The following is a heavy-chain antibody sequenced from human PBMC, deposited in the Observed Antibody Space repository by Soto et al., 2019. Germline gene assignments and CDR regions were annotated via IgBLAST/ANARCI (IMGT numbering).Heavy chain of an antibody. J-gene: IGHJ4*02. CDR1: GGSISSYY. Sequence: SETLSLTCTVSGGSISSYYWSWIRQPPGKGLEWIGYIYYSGSTNYNPSLKSRVTISVDTSKNQFSLKLSSVTAADTAVYFCARSPRNWGFDYWGQGTLVTVSS. D-gene: IGHD7-27*01. CDR3: ARSPRNWGFDY. V-gene: IGHV4-59*01. CDR2: IYYSGST.